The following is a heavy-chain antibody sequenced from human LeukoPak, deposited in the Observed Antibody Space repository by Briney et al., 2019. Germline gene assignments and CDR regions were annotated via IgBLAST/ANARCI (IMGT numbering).Heavy chain of an antibody. CDR2: IYTSGST. Sequence: PSETLSLTCAVYGGSFSGYYWSWIRQPAGEGLEWIGRIYTSGSTNYNPSLKSRVTMSVDTSKNQFSLKLSSVTAADTAMYYCARDGDSSGENWFDPWGQGTLVTVSS. D-gene: IGHD6-19*01. CDR3: ARDGDSSGENWFDP. V-gene: IGHV4-4*07. CDR1: GGSFSGYY. J-gene: IGHJ5*02.